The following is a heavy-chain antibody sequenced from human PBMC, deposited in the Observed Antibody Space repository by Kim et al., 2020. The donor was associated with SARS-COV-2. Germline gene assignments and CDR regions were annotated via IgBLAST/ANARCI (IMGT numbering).Heavy chain of an antibody. V-gene: IGHV4-39*01. Sequence: LKSRVTISVDTSKNQFTLKRSSVTAADTAVYYCATLPGGYSDYYYCGMDVWGQGTTVTVSS. D-gene: IGHD5-18*01. J-gene: IGHJ6*02. CDR3: ATLPGGYSDYYYCGMDV.